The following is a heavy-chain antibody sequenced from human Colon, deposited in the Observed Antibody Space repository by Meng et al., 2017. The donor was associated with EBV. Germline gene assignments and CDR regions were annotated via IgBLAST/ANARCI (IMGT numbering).Heavy chain of an antibody. CDR3: ARDGPLL. V-gene: IGHV4-39*07. Sequence: QLQLQEAGPGMVRPLETLSLTCSVSGDSISGSGDYWGWVRQPPGKGLEWIGNIYYTGSTYYNPSLKSRVTISVDTSKNQFSLKVTSMTAADTAVYYCARDGPLLWGPGTLVTVSS. CDR2: IYYTGST. J-gene: IGHJ4*02. CDR1: GDSISGSGDY.